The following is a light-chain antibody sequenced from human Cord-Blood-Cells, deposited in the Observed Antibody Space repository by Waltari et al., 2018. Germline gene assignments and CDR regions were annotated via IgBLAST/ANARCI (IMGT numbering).Light chain of an antibody. CDR1: SGINVGTYR. CDR3: MIWHSSAWV. Sequence: QAVLTQPSSLSASPGASASLTCTLRSGINVGTYRIYWYQQKPGSPPQYRLRYKSDSDKQQGSGVPSRCSGSKDASANAGILLISGLQSEDEADYYCMIWHSSAWVFGGGTKLTVL. J-gene: IGLJ3*02. V-gene: IGLV5-45*02. CDR2: YKSDSDK.